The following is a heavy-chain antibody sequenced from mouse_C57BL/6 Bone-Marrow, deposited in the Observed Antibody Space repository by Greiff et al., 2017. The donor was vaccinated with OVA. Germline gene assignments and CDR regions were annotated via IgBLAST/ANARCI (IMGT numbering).Heavy chain of an antibody. Sequence: VKLQQSAAELVKPGASVKISCKVSGYTFTDHTIHWMKQRPEQGLEWIGYIYPRDGSTKYNEKFKGKATLTADKSSSTAYMQLNSLTSEDSAVYFCAMAYSRVWYFDVWGTGTTVTVSS. CDR1: GYTFTDHT. CDR3: AMAYSRVWYFDV. V-gene: IGHV1-78*01. J-gene: IGHJ1*03. D-gene: IGHD2-10*01. CDR2: IYPRDGST.